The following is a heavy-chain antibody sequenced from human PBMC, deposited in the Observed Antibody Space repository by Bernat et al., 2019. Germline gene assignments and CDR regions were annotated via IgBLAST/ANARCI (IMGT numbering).Heavy chain of an antibody. CDR3: ARVLSVYGSSQDAFDI. CDR2: ISAYNGNT. CDR1: GYTFTSYG. D-gene: IGHD6-6*01. J-gene: IGHJ3*02. Sequence: QVQLVQSGAEVKKPGASVKVSCKASGYTFTSYGISWVRQAPGQGLEWMGWISAYNGNTNYAQKPQGRVTMTTDTSTSTAYMELRSLRSDDTAVYYCARVLSVYGSSQDAFDIWGQGTMVTVSS. V-gene: IGHV1-18*01.